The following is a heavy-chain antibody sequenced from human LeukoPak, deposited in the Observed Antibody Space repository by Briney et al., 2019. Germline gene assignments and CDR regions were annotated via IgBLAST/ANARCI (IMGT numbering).Heavy chain of an antibody. CDR2: LGTNGDT. Sequence: GGSLRLFCVASDFSFSNYDMYWVRQAAGRGLEWVSALGTNGDTYYLGSVKGRFTISRENGKNSLYLQMNSLGVDDTAVYYCAREWRGIASHYHGMDLWGQGTTVTVSS. D-gene: IGHD6-6*01. V-gene: IGHV3-13*01. CDR1: DFSFSNYD. J-gene: IGHJ6*02. CDR3: AREWRGIASHYHGMDL.